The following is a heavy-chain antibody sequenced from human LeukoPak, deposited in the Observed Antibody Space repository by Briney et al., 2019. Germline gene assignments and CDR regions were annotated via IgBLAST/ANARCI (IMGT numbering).Heavy chain of an antibody. D-gene: IGHD6-19*01. CDR2: ISYDGSNK. CDR1: GFTFSSHA. J-gene: IGHJ5*02. CDR3: ARDCRQWLVPSNWFDP. Sequence: PGRSLRLSCAASGFTFSSHAMHWVRQAPGKGLEWVAVISYDGSNKYYADSVKGRFTISRDNSKNTLYLQMNSLRAEDTAVYYCARDCRQWLVPSNWFDPWGQGTLVTVSS. V-gene: IGHV3-30*04.